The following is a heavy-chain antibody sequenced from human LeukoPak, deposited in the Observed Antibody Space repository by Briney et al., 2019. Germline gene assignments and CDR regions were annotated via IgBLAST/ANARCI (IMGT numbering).Heavy chain of an antibody. CDR2: ISGSGGST. V-gene: IGHV3-23*01. Sequence: PGGSLRLSCAASGFTVSSNYMSWVRQAPGKGLEWVSAISGSGGSTYYADSVKGRFTISRDNSKNTLYLQMNSLRAEDTAVYYCAKVPSGDCSGGSCYHWGQGTLVTVSS. J-gene: IGHJ5*02. CDR1: GFTVSSNY. D-gene: IGHD2-15*01. CDR3: AKVPSGDCSGGSCYH.